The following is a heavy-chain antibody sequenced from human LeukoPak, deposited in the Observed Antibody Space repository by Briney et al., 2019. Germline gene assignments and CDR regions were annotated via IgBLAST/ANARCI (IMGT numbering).Heavy chain of an antibody. Sequence: PGGSLRLSCAASGFTFNNYAMSWVRQAPGKGLEWVSAISGSGGRTYYADSVKGRFTISRDNSKNTLYVQMNSLRAEDTAVYYCAKANWDDEYIFTNWGQGTLVTVSS. CDR1: GFTFNNYA. CDR3: AKANWDDEYIFTN. D-gene: IGHD1-1*01. V-gene: IGHV3-23*01. CDR2: ISGSGGRT. J-gene: IGHJ4*02.